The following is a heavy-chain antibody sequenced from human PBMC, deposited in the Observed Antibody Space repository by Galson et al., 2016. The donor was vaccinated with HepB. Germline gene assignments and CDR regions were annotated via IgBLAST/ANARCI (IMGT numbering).Heavy chain of an antibody. J-gene: IGHJ4*02. Sequence: SVKVSCKASGGIFSNFAISWVRQAPGQGLEWMGGIIPVFRTANYVQKFQGRVTITADDSTSTAYMELRSLTSEDTAVYYCVLAVAGNFDYWGQGTLVTVSS. CDR2: IIPVFRTA. D-gene: IGHD6-19*01. CDR3: VLAVAGNFDY. CDR1: GGIFSNFA. V-gene: IGHV1-69*13.